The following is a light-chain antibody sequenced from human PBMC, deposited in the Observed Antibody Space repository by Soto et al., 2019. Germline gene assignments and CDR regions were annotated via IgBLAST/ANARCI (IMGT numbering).Light chain of an antibody. J-gene: IGLJ1*01. CDR2: SNN. CDR3: AAWDDSLNGPYV. V-gene: IGLV1-44*01. CDR1: SSNIGSNT. Sequence: HSVLTKPPSASGTPGQRVTISCSGSSSNIGSNTVNWYQQLPGTAPKLLIYSNNQRPSGVPDRFSGSKSGTSASLAISGLQSEDEADYYCAAWDDSLNGPYVFGTGTKVTVL.